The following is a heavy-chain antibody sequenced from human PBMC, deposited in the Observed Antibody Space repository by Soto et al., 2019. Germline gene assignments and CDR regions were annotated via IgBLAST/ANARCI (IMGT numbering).Heavy chain of an antibody. V-gene: IGHV3-7*01. CDR3: ARDVSPGSSGGYFDAVDM. J-gene: IGHJ3*02. CDR2: IKRDGSGG. CDR1: GFTFSNYW. D-gene: IGHD6-25*01. Sequence: QLVESGGGLVQPGGSLRLSCAASGFTFSNYWMTWVRQAPGNGLEWVANIKRDGSGGSYLDSVRGRFTVSRDNARNSLYLQMNSLRAEATPLYFWARDVSPGSSGGYFDAVDMWGQGTMVTVSS.